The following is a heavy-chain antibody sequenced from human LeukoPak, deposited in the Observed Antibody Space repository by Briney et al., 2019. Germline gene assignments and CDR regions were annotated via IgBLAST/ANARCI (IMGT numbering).Heavy chain of an antibody. D-gene: IGHD1-26*01. J-gene: IGHJ3*02. Sequence: KPSETLSLTCAVYGGSFSGYYWSWIRQPPGKGLEWIGEINHSGSTNYNPSLKSRVTISVDTSKNQFSLKLSSVTAADTAVYYCARRGVGAIAFDIWGQGTMVTVSS. V-gene: IGHV4-34*01. CDR3: ARRGVGAIAFDI. CDR1: GGSFSGYY. CDR2: INHSGST.